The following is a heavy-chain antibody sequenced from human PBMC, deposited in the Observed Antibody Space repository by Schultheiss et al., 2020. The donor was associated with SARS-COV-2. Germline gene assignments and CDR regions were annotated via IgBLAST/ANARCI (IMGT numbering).Heavy chain of an antibody. CDR2: IYYSGST. D-gene: IGHD1/OR15-1a*01. CDR3: AREVRRPEHFDY. J-gene: IGHJ4*02. Sequence: SETLSLTCTVSGGSISSGGYYWSWIRQHPGKGLEWIGYIYYSGSTYYNPSLKSRVTISVDTSKNQFSLKLTSVTAADTAVYYCAREVRRPEHFDYWGQGTLVTVSS. V-gene: IGHV4-31*03. CDR1: GGSISSGGYY.